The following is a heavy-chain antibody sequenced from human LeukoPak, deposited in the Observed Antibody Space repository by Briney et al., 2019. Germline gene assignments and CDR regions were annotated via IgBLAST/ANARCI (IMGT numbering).Heavy chain of an antibody. CDR1: GFTFDDYA. CDR2: ISWNSGSI. Sequence: GGSLGLSCAASGFTFDDYAMHWVRQAPGKGLEWVSGISWNSGSIGYADSVKGRFTISRDNAKNSLYLQMNSLRAEDMALYYCAKDMTYSSSSLIFDYWGQGTLVTVSS. D-gene: IGHD6-6*01. V-gene: IGHV3-9*03. J-gene: IGHJ4*02. CDR3: AKDMTYSSSSLIFDY.